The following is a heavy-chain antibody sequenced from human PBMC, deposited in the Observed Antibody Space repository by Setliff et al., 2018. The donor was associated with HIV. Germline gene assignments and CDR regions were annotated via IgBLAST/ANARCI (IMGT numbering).Heavy chain of an antibody. V-gene: IGHV3-21*01. D-gene: IGHD6-19*01. CDR3: ARDHEDSGWYVESVDY. Sequence: GGSLRLSCAASGFTFSNYNMNWVRQAPGKGLEWVSSISSSSSYIYYANSVKGRFTISRDNAKNSLYLQMSSLRAEDTAVYYCARDHEDSGWYVESVDYWSQGTLVTVSS. J-gene: IGHJ4*02. CDR1: GFTFSNYN. CDR2: ISSSSSYI.